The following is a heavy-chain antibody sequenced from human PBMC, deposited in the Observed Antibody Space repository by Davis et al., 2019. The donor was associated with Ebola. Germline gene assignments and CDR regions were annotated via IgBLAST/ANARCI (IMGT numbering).Heavy chain of an antibody. J-gene: IGHJ4*02. CDR1: GFTLTNYA. D-gene: IGHD3-16*01. CDR2: VHGGNGNT. Sequence: ASVKVSCKASGFTLTNYAIHWVRQAPGQRLEWMGWVHGGNGNTKYSQRFQGRVTMTRDTSTSTVYMELSSLRSEDTAVYYCARGLGDWGQGTLVTVSS. V-gene: IGHV1-3*01. CDR3: ARGLGD.